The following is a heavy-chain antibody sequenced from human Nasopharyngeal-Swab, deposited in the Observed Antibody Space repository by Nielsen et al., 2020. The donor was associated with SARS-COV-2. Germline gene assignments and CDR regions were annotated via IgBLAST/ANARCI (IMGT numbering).Heavy chain of an antibody. V-gene: IGHV3-15*01. CDR1: GFTFSNAW. CDR3: TTGTGD. CDR2: IKSETDGGTT. D-gene: IGHD1-14*01. Sequence: GEPLKISCAASGFTFSNAWMSWVRQAPGKGLEWVGRIKSETDGGTTDYAAPVKGRFTISRDDSKNTLYLQMNSLKTEDTAVYYCTTGTGDWGQGTLVTVSS. J-gene: IGHJ4*02.